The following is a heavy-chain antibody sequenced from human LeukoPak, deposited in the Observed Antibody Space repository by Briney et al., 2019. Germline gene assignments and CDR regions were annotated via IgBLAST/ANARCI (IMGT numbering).Heavy chain of an antibody. J-gene: IGHJ3*02. CDR2: IIPILGIA. D-gene: IGHD5-18*01. V-gene: IGHV1-69*04. CDR3: ARVDPATHIRAFDI. Sequence: VASVKVSCKASGGTFSSYAISWVRQAPGQGLEWMGRIIPILGIANYAQKFQGRVTITADKSTSTAYMELSSLRSEDTAVYYCARVDPATHIRAFDIWGQGTMVTVSS. CDR1: GGTFSSYA.